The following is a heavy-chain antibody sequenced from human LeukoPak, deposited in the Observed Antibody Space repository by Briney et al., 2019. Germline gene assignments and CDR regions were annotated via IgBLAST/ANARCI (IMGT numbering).Heavy chain of an antibody. V-gene: IGHV3-48*01. CDR3: ARDLSSRGYTYGTPAFTFDI. D-gene: IGHD5-18*01. J-gene: IGHJ3*02. CDR1: GFTFSSYS. CDR2: ISSSSSTI. Sequence: PGGSLRLSCAASGFTFSSYSMNWVRQAPGKGLEWVSYISSSSSTIYYADSVKGRFTISRDNAKNSLSLLMNSLRAEDTAVYYCARDLSSRGYTYGTPAFTFDIWGQGTMVTVSS.